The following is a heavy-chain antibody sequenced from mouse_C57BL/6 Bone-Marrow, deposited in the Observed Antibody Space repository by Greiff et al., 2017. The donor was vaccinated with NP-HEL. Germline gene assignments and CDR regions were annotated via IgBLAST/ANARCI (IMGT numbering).Heavy chain of an antibody. CDR3: TRRLLRFAWFAY. J-gene: IGHJ3*01. CDR2: IDPETGGT. V-gene: IGHV1-15*01. CDR1: GYTFTDYE. Sequence: VKLMESGAELVRPGASVTLSCKASGYTFTDYEMHWVKQTPVHGLEWIGAIDPETGGTAYNQKFKGKAILTADKSSSTAYMELRSLTSEDSAVYYCTRRLLRFAWFAYWGQGTLVTVSA. D-gene: IGHD1-1*01.